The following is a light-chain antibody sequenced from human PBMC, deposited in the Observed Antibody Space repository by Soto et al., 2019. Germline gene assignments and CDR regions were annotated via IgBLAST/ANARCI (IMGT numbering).Light chain of an antibody. J-gene: IGKJ1*01. V-gene: IGKV3-20*01. CDR1: QSVSSNY. CDR3: QQYGSSPWT. Sequence: EIVLTQSPGTLSLSPGERATLSCRASQSVSSNYLAWYQQKPGQAPRLIIYGASSRATCIPDRFSGSGSGTDFTVTISTLEPEDFAVYYCQQYGSSPWTLGQGNKVEIK. CDR2: GAS.